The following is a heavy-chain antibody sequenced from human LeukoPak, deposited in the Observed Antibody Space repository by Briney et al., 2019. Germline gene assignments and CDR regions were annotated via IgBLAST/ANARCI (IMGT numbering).Heavy chain of an antibody. J-gene: IGHJ4*02. D-gene: IGHD5-12*01. Sequence: SETLSLTCTVSGYSISSGYYWGWIRPPPGKGLEWIGSIYHSGSTYYNPSLKSRVTISVDTSKNQFSLKLSSVTAADTAVYYCARADIVATSTLFDYWGQGTLVTVSS. V-gene: IGHV4-38-2*02. CDR2: IYHSGST. CDR1: GYSISSGYY. CDR3: ARADIVATSTLFDY.